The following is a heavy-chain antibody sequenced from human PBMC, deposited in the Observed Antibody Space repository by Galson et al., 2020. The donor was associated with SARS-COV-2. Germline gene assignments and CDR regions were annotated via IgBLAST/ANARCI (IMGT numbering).Heavy chain of an antibody. D-gene: IGHD2-15*01. J-gene: IGHJ4*02. Sequence: KVSCQASGYSFPSYWIGWVRQMPGKGLEWMGIIYPGDSDTKYNPSFQGQVTISADKSITTAYLQWNSLKTSDTAMYFCTRLAAHCSGADCYSYFDSWGQGTPVTVSS. CDR1: GYSFPSYW. V-gene: IGHV5-51*01. CDR3: TRLAAHCSGADCYSYFDS. CDR2: IYPGDSDT.